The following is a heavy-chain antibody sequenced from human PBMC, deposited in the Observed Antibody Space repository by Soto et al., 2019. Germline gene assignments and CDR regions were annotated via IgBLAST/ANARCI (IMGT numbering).Heavy chain of an antibody. D-gene: IGHD3-9*01. V-gene: IGHV1-3*01. J-gene: IGHJ5*02. CDR1: GYTFTSYA. CDR2: INAGNGNT. Sequence: ASVKVSCKASGYTFTSYAMHWVRQAPGQRLEWMGWINAGNGNTKYSQKFQGRVTITRDTSASTAYMELSSLRSEDTAVYYCARDRLRITILNWFDPWGQGTLVTVS. CDR3: ARDRLRITILNWFDP.